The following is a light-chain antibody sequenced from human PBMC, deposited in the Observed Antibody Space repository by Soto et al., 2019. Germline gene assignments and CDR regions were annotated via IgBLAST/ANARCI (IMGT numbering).Light chain of an antibody. CDR3: LQYKNSPIT. CDR2: GAS. J-gene: IGKJ5*01. V-gene: IGKV3-20*01. Sequence: EIVLTQSPRAPSPSPGGRATPSRRASQSVSNNYLAWYQQKPGQAPRLLIYGASNRATGIPDRFSGSGSGTEFTLTISSLQPEDFATYYCLQYKNSPITFGQGTRLEIK. CDR1: QSVSNNY.